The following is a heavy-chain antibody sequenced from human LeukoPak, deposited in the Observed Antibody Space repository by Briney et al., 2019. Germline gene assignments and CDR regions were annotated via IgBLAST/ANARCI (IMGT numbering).Heavy chain of an antibody. V-gene: IGHV1-69*04. CDR1: GGTFSSYA. CDR2: IIPILGIA. J-gene: IGHJ4*02. D-gene: IGHD1-20*01. CDR3: ARGGGRITGTTFDY. Sequence: SVKVSCKASGGTFSSYAISWVRQAPGQGLEWMGRIIPILGIANYAQKFQGRVTITADKSTSTAYMKLSSLRSEDTAVYYCARGGGRITGTTFDYWGQGTLVTVSS.